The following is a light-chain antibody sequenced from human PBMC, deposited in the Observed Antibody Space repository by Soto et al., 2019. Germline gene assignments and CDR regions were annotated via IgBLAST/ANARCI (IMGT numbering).Light chain of an antibody. CDR1: QRISDN. J-gene: IGKJ4*01. Sequence: DIVMTQSPAMLSVSLGERATLSCLASQRISDNLAWYQQRSGQAPRLLIYGASTRATGVPARFSGSGSGTEFTLTISSLQSDDFAIYYCQQYKSWPPLTFGGGTKVE. CDR3: QQYKSWPPLT. CDR2: GAS. V-gene: IGKV3-15*01.